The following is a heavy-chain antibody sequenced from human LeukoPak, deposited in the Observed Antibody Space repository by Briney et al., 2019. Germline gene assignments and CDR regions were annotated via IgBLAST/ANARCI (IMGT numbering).Heavy chain of an antibody. Sequence: ASVKVSCKASGGTFSSYAISWVRQAPGQGLEWMGGIIPIFGTANYAQKFQGRVTITADESTSTAYMELSSLRSEDTAVYYCARGGPDIVGANDYWGQGTLVTVSS. D-gene: IGHD1-26*01. CDR1: GGTFSSYA. CDR3: ARGGPDIVGANDY. V-gene: IGHV1-69*13. J-gene: IGHJ4*02. CDR2: IIPIFGTA.